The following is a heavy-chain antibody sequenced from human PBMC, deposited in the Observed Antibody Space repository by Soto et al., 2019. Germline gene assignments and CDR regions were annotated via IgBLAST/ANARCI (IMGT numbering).Heavy chain of an antibody. J-gene: IGHJ6*02. CDR1: GGSISSSNW. V-gene: IGHV4-4*02. CDR3: AXYGLGGSPPYYYYGMDV. D-gene: IGHD3-10*01. Sequence: SETLSLTCAVSGGSISSSNWWSWVRQPPGKGLEWIGEIYHSGSTNYNPSLKSRVTISVDKSKNQFSLKLSSVTAADTAVYYCAXYGLGGSPPYYYYGMDVWGQGTTVTVSS. CDR2: IYHSGST.